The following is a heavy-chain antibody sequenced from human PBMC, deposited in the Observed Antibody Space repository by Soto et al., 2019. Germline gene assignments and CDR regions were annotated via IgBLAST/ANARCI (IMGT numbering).Heavy chain of an antibody. CDR1: GYTFTSYA. CDR3: ARETYCSGSGFRYYYYYYMDV. Sequence: ASVKVSCKASGYTFTSYAMHWVRQAPGQRLEWMGWINAGNGNTKYSQKFQGRVTITRDTSASTAYIELSSLRSEDTAVYFCARETYCSGSGFRYYYYYYMDVWGKGTTVTVSS. J-gene: IGHJ6*03. CDR2: INAGNGNT. V-gene: IGHV1-3*01. D-gene: IGHD3-10*01.